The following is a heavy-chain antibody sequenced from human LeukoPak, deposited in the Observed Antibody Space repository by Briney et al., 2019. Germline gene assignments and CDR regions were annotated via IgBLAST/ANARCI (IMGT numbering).Heavy chain of an antibody. D-gene: IGHD4-17*01. CDR2: IYYSGST. Sequence: SETLSLTCTVSGGSISSSSYYWGWIRQPPGKGLEWIGSIYYSGSTYYNPSLKSRVSISVDTSKNQFSLKLSSVTAADTAVYYCARVPTVTFFDYWGQGTLVTVSS. V-gene: IGHV4-39*01. CDR1: GGSISSSSYY. J-gene: IGHJ4*02. CDR3: ARVPTVTFFDY.